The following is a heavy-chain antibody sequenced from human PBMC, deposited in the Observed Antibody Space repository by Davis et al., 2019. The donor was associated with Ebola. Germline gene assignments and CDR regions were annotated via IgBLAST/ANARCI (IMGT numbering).Heavy chain of an antibody. CDR3: ARDAIYYYDSSGYYYY. V-gene: IGHV3-23*01. CDR2: ISGSGGST. J-gene: IGHJ4*02. D-gene: IGHD3-22*01. CDR1: GFTFSSYA. Sequence: PGGSLRLSCAASGFTFSSYAMSWVRQAPGKGLEWVSAISGSGGSTYYADSVKGRFTISRDNSKNTLYLQMNSLRAEDTAVYYCARDAIYYYDSSGYYYYWGQGTLVTVSS.